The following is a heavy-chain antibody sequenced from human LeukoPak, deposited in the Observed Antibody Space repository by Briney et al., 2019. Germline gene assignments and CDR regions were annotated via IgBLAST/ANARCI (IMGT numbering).Heavy chain of an antibody. CDR2: INSDGSST. Sequence: GGSLRLSCAASGFTFSSYAMSWVRQAPGKGLEWVSRINSDGSSTNYADCVKGRFTISRDNAKNTVFLQMNSLTAEDAAVYYCARVITGSTYGQFDFWGQGALATVSS. V-gene: IGHV3-74*01. J-gene: IGHJ4*02. CDR1: GFTFSSYA. CDR3: ARVITGSTYGQFDF. D-gene: IGHD5-18*01.